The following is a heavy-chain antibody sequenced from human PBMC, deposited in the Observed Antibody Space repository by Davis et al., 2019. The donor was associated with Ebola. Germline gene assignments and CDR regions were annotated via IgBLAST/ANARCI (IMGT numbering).Heavy chain of an antibody. V-gene: IGHV6-1*01. D-gene: IGHD2-15*01. Sequence: QTLSLTCAISGDSVSSNSASWNWIRQSPSRGLEWLGRTYYRSKWYTDHAVSVKSRMTINPDTSKNQFSLQLNSVTPEDTAVYYCARDAAATFGMDVWGQGTTVTVSS. CDR1: GDSVSSNSAS. CDR2: TYYRSKWYT. J-gene: IGHJ6*02. CDR3: ARDAAATFGMDV.